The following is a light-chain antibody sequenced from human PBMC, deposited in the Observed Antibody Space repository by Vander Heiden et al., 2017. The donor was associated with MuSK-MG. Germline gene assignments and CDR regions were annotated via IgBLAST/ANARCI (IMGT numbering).Light chain of an antibody. Sequence: DIQVTPSPSFLSASAGDSVTLSCRARQGIRGYLNWYQQKPGEAPKLLIYAAANLLTGVTPRFSGSGSGTDFTLAIRSVQPEDVATYYCQQSYSTPYTFGQGTNLDIK. J-gene: IGKJ2*01. CDR1: QGIRGY. CDR2: AAA. CDR3: QQSYSTPYT. V-gene: IGKV1-39*01.